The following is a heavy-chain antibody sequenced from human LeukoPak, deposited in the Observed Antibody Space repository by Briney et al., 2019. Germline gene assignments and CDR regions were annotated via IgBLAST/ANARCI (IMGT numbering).Heavy chain of an antibody. CDR1: GGSISSGNNY. Sequence: PSETLSLTCTVSGGSISSGNNYWSWIRQPGGKGLEWVGRIYTSGGTNYNPSLKSRVTISMATSKNQSSLKLSSVTAADTAVYYCAQDRLEGYSYDGLWGQGTLVPVSS. D-gene: IGHD5-18*01. J-gene: IGHJ4*02. CDR3: AQDRLEGYSYDGL. CDR2: IYTSGGT. V-gene: IGHV4-61*02.